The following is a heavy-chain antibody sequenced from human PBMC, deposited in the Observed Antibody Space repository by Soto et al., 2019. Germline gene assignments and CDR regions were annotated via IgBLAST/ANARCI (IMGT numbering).Heavy chain of an antibody. D-gene: IGHD3-3*01. J-gene: IGHJ6*02. V-gene: IGHV3-21*01. CDR1: GFAFSSYS. CDR2: ISSSSSYI. Sequence: GGSLRLSCAASGFAFSSYSMNWVRQAPGKGLEWVSSISSSSSYIYYADSVKGRFTISRDNAKNSLYLQMNSLRAEDTAVYYCARGPIDRTIFGVVIKGAVYGTDVWGQGTTVTVSS. CDR3: ARGPIDRTIFGVVIKGAVYGTDV.